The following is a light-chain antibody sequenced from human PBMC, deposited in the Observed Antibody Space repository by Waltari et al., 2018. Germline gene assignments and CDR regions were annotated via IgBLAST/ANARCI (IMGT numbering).Light chain of an antibody. Sequence: SSVLTQAPSVSVAPGQTATVTCGGDNIGGRSGHWYQQRPGRAPVLVVYLDSDRPSGIPDRFSGSKSGNAATLTISRVEAGDEADYYCHVWDVKTVMFGGGTKLTVL. J-gene: IGLJ3*02. V-gene: IGLV3-21*02. CDR3: HVWDVKTVM. CDR2: LDS. CDR1: NIGGRS.